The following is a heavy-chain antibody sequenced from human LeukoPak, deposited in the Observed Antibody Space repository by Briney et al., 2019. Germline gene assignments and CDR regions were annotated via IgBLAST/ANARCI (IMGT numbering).Heavy chain of an antibody. CDR1: GFTFRDYY. CDR2: ISSGAGTI. J-gene: IGHJ2*01. Sequence: PGGALRLSCAASGFTFRDYYVSWVRQAPGKGLEWVSYISSGAGTIHYVDSVKGRFTISRDNAKNSLYLPLDSLKDEDTAVYDCATSGTRRRLDCVIDLWARGTPVSVSS. V-gene: IGHV3-11*04. CDR3: ATSGTRRRLDCVIDL. D-gene: IGHD3-10*01.